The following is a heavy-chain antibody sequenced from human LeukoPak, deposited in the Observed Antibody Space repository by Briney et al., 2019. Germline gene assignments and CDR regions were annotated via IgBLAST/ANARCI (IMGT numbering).Heavy chain of an antibody. V-gene: IGHV4-30-4*07. Sequence: SQTLSLTCAVSGGSISSGGYSWSWIRQPPGKGLEWIGYIYYSGSTYYSPSLKSRVTISVDTSKNQLSLKLNSVTAADTAVYYCAREVGPSYFGYWGQGTLVTVSS. CDR1: GGSISSGGYS. CDR3: AREVGPSYFGY. D-gene: IGHD3-10*01. CDR2: IYYSGST. J-gene: IGHJ4*02.